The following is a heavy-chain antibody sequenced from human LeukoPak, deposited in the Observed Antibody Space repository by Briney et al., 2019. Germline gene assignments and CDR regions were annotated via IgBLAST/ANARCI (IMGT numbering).Heavy chain of an antibody. D-gene: IGHD6-13*01. CDR3: ARDRLAAAAAWFDP. CDR2: IWYDGSNK. J-gene: IGHJ5*02. V-gene: IGHV3-33*01. CDR1: GFTFSSYG. Sequence: GGSLRLSCAASGFTFSSYGMHWVRQAPGKGLEWVAVIWYDGSNKYYADSVKGRFTISRDNSKNTLYLQMNSLRAEDTAVYYCARDRLAAAAAWFDPWGQGTLVTVSS.